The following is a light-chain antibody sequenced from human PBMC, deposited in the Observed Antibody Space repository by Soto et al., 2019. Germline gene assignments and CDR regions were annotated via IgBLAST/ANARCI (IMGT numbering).Light chain of an antibody. CDR2: AAS. Sequence: DIQRTQSTSSASASVGHSGTITCRASQGISRWLAWYQQKPGNAPQLLIYAASTLQSGVPSRFSGGVRGTDCTLTISSLQQEDGAAYYCQQENSFTRTFGGGTKVDIK. J-gene: IGKJ4*01. V-gene: IGKV1D-12*01. CDR1: QGISRW. CDR3: QQENSFTRT.